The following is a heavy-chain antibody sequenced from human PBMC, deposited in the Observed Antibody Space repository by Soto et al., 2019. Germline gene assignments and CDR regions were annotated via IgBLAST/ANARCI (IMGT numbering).Heavy chain of an antibody. CDR2: ISAFNGNT. CDR3: ARERGVAPPVAGNTHYYYYMDV. V-gene: IGHV1-18*01. Sequence: QDQLVQSGAEVKKPGASVTVSCKASGYSFTNYGVTWVRQAPGQGLEWMGWISAFNGNTHYAQNLQGRVTMTTDASTSTAYRERRSLRSDDTAVYYCARERGVAPPVAGNTHYYYYMDVWGKGTTVTVSS. CDR1: GYSFTNYG. D-gene: IGHD6-19*01. J-gene: IGHJ6*03.